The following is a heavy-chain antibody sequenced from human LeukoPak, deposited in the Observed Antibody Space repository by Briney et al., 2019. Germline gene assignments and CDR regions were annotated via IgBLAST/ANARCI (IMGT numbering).Heavy chain of an antibody. CDR1: GFTFSSYS. CDR2: IQGDGSNT. J-gene: IGHJ4*02. Sequence: GGSLRLSCAASGFTFSSYSMNWICQAPGKGLVWVSRIQGDGSNTNYADSVKGRFSISRDNAKNTVYLQMNSLRAEDTGIYYCARGTSAGGPISPFDFWGQGTVVTVSS. D-gene: IGHD6-13*01. V-gene: IGHV3-74*01. CDR3: ARGTSAGGPISPFDF.